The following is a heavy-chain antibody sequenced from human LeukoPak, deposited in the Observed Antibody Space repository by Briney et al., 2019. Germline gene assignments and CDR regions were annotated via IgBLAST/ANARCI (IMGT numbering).Heavy chain of an antibody. V-gene: IGHV4-39*01. D-gene: IGHD6-13*01. CDR2: IYYSGST. CDR3: ARHQGSGIAAGGNSFDP. CDR1: GGSISSSSYS. J-gene: IGHJ5*02. Sequence: PSETLSLTCTVSGGSISSSSYSWDWIRQPPGKGLEWIVSIYYSGSTYYNPSLKSRITISVDTSKNQFSLKLSSVTAADTAVYYCARHQGSGIAAGGNSFDPWGQGTLVTVSS.